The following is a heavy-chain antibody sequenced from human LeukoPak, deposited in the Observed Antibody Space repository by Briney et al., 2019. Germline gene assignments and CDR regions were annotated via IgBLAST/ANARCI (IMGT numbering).Heavy chain of an antibody. CDR3: ARDIRRNNSSHIEY. CDR2: IYYSGST. V-gene: IGHV4-28*06. D-gene: IGHD6-13*01. J-gene: IGHJ4*02. CDR1: GYSISSSNW. Sequence: PSDTLSLTCAVSGYSISSSNWWGWIRQPPGKGLEWIGYIYYSGSTNYNPSLKSRVTMSVDTSKNQFSLKLSSVTALDTAVYYCARDIRRNNSSHIEYWGQGALVTVSS.